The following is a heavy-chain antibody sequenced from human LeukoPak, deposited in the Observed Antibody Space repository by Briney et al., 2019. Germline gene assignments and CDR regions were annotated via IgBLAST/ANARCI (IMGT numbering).Heavy chain of an antibody. Sequence: GGSLRLSCAASGFTFSSYWMNWVRQAPGKGLEWVSAISGSGGSTYYADSVKGRFTISRDNSKNTLYLQMNSLRAEDTAVYYCAKDYYDSSGYPSYYFDYWGQGTLVTVSS. CDR1: GFTFSSYW. J-gene: IGHJ4*02. D-gene: IGHD3-22*01. CDR2: ISGSGGST. V-gene: IGHV3-23*01. CDR3: AKDYYDSSGYPSYYFDY.